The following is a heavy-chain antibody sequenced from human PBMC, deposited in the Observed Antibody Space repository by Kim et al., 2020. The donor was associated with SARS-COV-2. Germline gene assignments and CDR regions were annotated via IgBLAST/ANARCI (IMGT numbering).Heavy chain of an antibody. V-gene: IGHV1-69*13. CDR3: ARVPDGQSYYFDY. J-gene: IGHJ4*02. Sequence: SVKVSCKASGGTFSSYAISWVRQAPGQGLEWMGGIIPIFGTANYAQKFQGRVTITADESTSTAYMELSSLRSEDTAVYYCARVPDGQSYYFDYWGQGTLVTVSS. CDR2: IIPIFGTA. CDR1: GGTFSSYA.